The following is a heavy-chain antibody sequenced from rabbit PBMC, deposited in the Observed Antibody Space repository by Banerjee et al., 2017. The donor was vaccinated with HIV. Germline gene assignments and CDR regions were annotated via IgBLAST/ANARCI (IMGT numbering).Heavy chain of an antibody. CDR1: GVDLSSGYY. Sequence: QSLEESGGDLVQPEGSLTLTCTASGVDLSSGYYMCWVRQAPGKGLEWIGCIGIGSGNTYYASWAKGRFTITRSTSLNTVTLQMTSLTAADTATYFCARGSTTYYDFNLWGQGTLVTVS. CDR2: IGIGSGNT. J-gene: IGHJ4*01. D-gene: IGHD1-1*01. CDR3: ARGSTTYYDFNL. V-gene: IGHV1S43*01.